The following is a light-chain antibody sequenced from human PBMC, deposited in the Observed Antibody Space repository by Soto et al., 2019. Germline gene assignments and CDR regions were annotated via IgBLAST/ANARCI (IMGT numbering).Light chain of an antibody. Sequence: QSVLTQPASVSGSPGQSITISCTGTTSDIGTYSYVSWYQQHAGKAPKLIIYEVSHRPSGVSNRFSGSKSGSTASLTISGLQAEDEAHYYCCSFVDTGTYLFGSGTKVTVL. CDR2: EVS. V-gene: IGLV2-14*01. J-gene: IGLJ1*01. CDR1: TSDIGTYSY. CDR3: CSFVDTGTYL.